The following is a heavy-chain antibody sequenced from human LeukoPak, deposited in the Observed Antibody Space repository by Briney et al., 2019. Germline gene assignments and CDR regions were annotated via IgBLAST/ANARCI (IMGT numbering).Heavy chain of an antibody. CDR1: GYSFTSYW. J-gene: IGHJ4*02. CDR3: ARGRAAISEPLFDY. D-gene: IGHD3-3*02. CDR2: IYPGDFDT. Sequence: GESLKISCKGSGYSFTSYWIGWVRRMPGKSLEWMGIIYPGDFDTRYSPSFQGQVTISADKSISTAYLQWSSLKASDTAMYYCARGRAAISEPLFDYWGQGTLVTVSS. V-gene: IGHV5-51*01.